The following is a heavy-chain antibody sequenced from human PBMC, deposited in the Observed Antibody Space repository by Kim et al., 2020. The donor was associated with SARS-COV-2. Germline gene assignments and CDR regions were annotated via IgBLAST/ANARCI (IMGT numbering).Heavy chain of an antibody. CDR3: AKGQEQWLPHPFDP. Sequence: GGSLRLSCAASGFTFSSYGMHWVRQAPGKGLEWVAVISYDGSNKYYADSVKGRFTISRDNSKNTLYLQMNSLRAEDTAVYYCAKGQEQWLPHPFDPWGQGTLVTVSS. D-gene: IGHD6-19*01. V-gene: IGHV3-30*18. CDR2: ISYDGSNK. CDR1: GFTFSSYG. J-gene: IGHJ5*02.